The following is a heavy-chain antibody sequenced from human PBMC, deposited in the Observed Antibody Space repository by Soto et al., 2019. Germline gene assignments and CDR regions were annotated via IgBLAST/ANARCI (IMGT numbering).Heavy chain of an antibody. D-gene: IGHD2-15*01. Sequence: GGSLRLSCAASGFTFSDYYMGWIRQAPGKGLEWVSFISSSGSTIFYADSVKGRFTISRANADNSLYLQMNSLRDEDAAVYYCARDYCSGGSCYGAFDYWGQGTLVTVSS. CDR3: ARDYCSGGSCYGAFDY. CDR1: GFTFSDYY. V-gene: IGHV3-11*01. CDR2: ISSSGSTI. J-gene: IGHJ4*02.